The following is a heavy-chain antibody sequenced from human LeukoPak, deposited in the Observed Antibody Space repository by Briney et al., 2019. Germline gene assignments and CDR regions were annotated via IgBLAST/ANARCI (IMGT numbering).Heavy chain of an antibody. CDR1: GFTFRSYS. V-gene: IGHV3-21*01. J-gene: IGHJ3*02. Sequence: PGGSLRLSCAASGFTFRSYSMNWVRQAPGKGLEWVSSINSDSNYIYYADSVQGRFTVSRDNAKNSLYLQMNSLRAEDTAVYYCAVAYYYGSGDAFDIWGQGTKVTVSS. CDR3: AVAYYYGSGDAFDI. D-gene: IGHD3-10*01. CDR2: INSDSNYI.